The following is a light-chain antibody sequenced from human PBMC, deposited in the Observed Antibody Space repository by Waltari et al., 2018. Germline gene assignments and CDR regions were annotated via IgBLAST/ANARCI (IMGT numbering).Light chain of an antibody. CDR2: ENV. Sequence: QSVLTQPPSVSGAPGQTIMISCSGRGYNIGAGYDVHWYQQLPGTAPKLVIYENVKRPSGVPDRFSGSKSGTSVSLAITDLQAEDEADYYCQSFDTTQNAWVFGGGTKLIVV. CDR3: QSFDTTQNAWV. J-gene: IGLJ3*02. CDR1: GYNIGAGYD. V-gene: IGLV1-40*01.